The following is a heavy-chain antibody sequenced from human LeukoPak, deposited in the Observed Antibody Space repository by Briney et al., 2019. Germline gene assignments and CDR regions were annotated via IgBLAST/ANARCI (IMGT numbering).Heavy chain of an antibody. Sequence: GGPLRLSCAASGFTFDNYAMHWVRQDPGKGLEWVSLISGDGGGTYYADSVKGRFTISRDNSKSSLYLQMNSLRTEDTAFYYCAKDGPSRPLDYLGQGTLVTVSS. CDR3: AKDGPSRPLDY. V-gene: IGHV3-43*02. CDR1: GFTFDNYA. CDR2: ISGDGGGT. J-gene: IGHJ4*02.